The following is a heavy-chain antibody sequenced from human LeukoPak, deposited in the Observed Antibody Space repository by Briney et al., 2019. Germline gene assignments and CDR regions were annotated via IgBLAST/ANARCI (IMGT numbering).Heavy chain of an antibody. CDR1: GFTFNSYG. V-gene: IGHV3-30*02. Sequence: GGSLTLSCAASGFTFNSYGMHWVRQAPGKRLEWVAFIRYDGSNKYYADSVKGRFTISRDNSKNTLYLQMNSLRAEDTAVYYCAKDLITMVRGVIITFYYYMDVWGKGTTVTISS. J-gene: IGHJ6*03. CDR3: AKDLITMVRGVIITFYYYMDV. CDR2: IRYDGSNK. D-gene: IGHD3-10*01.